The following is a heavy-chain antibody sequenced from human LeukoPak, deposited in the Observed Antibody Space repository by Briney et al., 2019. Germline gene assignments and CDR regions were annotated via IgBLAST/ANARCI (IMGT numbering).Heavy chain of an antibody. J-gene: IGHJ4*02. V-gene: IGHV4-59*01. CDR1: GGSIRSYF. CDR2: IDYSGGT. CDR3: ARAVGATPPSFDY. Sequence: PETLSLTCTVSGGSIRSYFWSWIRQPPGKGLEWIGYIDYSGGTNYNPSLKSRVTISVDTSKNQFSLRLSSVTAADTAVYYCARAVGATPPSFDYWGQGTLVTVSS. D-gene: IGHD1-26*01.